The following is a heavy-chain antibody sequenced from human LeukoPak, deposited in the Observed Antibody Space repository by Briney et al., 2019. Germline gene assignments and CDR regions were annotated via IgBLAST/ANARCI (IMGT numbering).Heavy chain of an antibody. J-gene: IGHJ4*02. CDR2: IKYDGSEY. D-gene: IGHD3-22*01. Sequence: EGSLRLSFAVSGFTFSNSWMSWVRQAPGKGLEWVANIKYDGSEYYYVDSVKGRFTISRDNAKNSLYLQMSSLRSEDTAVYYCARGIDGYYDYWGQGTLVTVSS. CDR1: GFTFSNSW. V-gene: IGHV3-7*01. CDR3: ARGIDGYYDY.